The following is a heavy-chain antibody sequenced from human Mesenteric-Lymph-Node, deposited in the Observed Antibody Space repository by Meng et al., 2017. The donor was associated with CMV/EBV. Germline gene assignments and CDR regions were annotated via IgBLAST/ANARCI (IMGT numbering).Heavy chain of an antibody. D-gene: IGHD3-16*01. CDR3: ARDLSGAYVGGWFDP. Sequence: ASVKVSCKASGYTFTGYYMHWVRQAPGQGLEWMGWINPNSGGTNYAQKFQGRVTMTRDTSISTAYMELSRLRSDDTAVYYCARDLSGAYVGGWFDPWGQGTLVTVSS. CDR1: GYTFTGYY. CDR2: INPNSGGT. J-gene: IGHJ5*02. V-gene: IGHV1-2*02.